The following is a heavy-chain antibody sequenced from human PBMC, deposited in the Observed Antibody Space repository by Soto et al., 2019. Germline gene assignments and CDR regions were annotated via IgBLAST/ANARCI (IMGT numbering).Heavy chain of an antibody. CDR1: GGSIIRYY. J-gene: IGHJ4*02. CDR3: AREGDTAYHHDY. CDR2: IYYSGST. Sequence: SETLSLTCTVSGGSIIRYYWSWIRQPPGKGLEWIGYIYYSGSTKYNPSLKSRVTISVDTSKNQFSLKLSSVTAADTAVYYCAREGDTAYHHDYWGRGSLVPVSS. V-gene: IGHV4-59*01. D-gene: IGHD5-18*01.